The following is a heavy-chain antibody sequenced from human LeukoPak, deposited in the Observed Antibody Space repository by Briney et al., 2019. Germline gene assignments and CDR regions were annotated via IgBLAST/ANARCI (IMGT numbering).Heavy chain of an antibody. Sequence: SETLSLTCAVSGGSISSGGYSWSWLRQPPGKGLEWIGYIYHSGSTYYNPSLKSRVTISVDRSQNQFSLKLSSVTAADTAVYYCARGPDYYGSGSAGTDWGQGTLVTVSS. CDR1: GGSISSGGYS. CDR2: IYHSGST. D-gene: IGHD3-10*01. CDR3: ARGPDYYGSGSAGTD. J-gene: IGHJ4*02. V-gene: IGHV4-30-2*01.